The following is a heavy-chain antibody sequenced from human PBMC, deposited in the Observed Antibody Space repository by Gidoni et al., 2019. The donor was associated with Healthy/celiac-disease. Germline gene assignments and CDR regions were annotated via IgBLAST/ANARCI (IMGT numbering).Heavy chain of an antibody. CDR2: ISSSSSYI. CDR1: GFTFSSYS. D-gene: IGHD3-22*01. CDR3: ARDKEVTMIPSGMDV. Sequence: EVQLVESGGGLVKPGGSLRLSCAASGFTFSSYSMNWVRQAPGKGLEWVSSISSSSSYIYYADSVKGRFTISRDNAKNSLYLQMNSLRAEDTAVYYCARDKEVTMIPSGMDVWGQGTTVTVSS. J-gene: IGHJ6*02. V-gene: IGHV3-21*01.